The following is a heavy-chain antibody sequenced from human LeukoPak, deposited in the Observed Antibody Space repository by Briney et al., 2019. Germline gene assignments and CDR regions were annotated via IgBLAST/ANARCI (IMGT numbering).Heavy chain of an antibody. D-gene: IGHD6-13*01. Sequence: SETLSLTCAVYGGSFSGYYWSWIRQPPGKGLEWIGEINHSGSTNYNPSLKSRVTISVDTSKNQFSLNLSSVTVADTAVYYCARGPRDSITWYANYWGQGTLVTVSS. CDR1: GGSFSGYY. CDR3: ARGPRDSITWYANY. CDR2: INHSGST. V-gene: IGHV4-34*01. J-gene: IGHJ4*02.